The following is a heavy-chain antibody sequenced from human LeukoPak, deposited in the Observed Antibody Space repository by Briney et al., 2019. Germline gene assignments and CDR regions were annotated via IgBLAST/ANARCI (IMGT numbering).Heavy chain of an antibody. CDR3: ARPPFRITMIVGEYAFDI. J-gene: IGHJ3*02. D-gene: IGHD3-22*01. Sequence: ASVKVSCKASGYTFTSYGISWVRQAPGQGLEWMGWISAYNGNTNYAQKLQGRVTMTTDTSTSTAYMELRSLRSDDTAVYYCARPPFRITMIVGEYAFDIWGQGTMVTVSS. CDR2: ISAYNGNT. CDR1: GYTFTSYG. V-gene: IGHV1-18*01.